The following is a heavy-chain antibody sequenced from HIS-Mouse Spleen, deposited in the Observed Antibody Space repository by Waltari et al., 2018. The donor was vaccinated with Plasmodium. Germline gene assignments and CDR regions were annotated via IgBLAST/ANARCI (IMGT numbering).Heavy chain of an antibody. D-gene: IGHD6-13*01. Sequence: EVQLVETGGGLIQPGGSLRHPCAASGFTVSSNYMSWVRQAPGKGLEWVSVIYSGGSTYYADNSKNTLYLQMNSLRAEDTAVYYCARGNSGYSSSWYLFDYWGQGTLVTVSS. CDR1: GFTVSSNY. V-gene: IGHV3-53*02. CDR2: IYSGGST. J-gene: IGHJ4*02. CDR3: ARGNSGYSSSWYLFDY.